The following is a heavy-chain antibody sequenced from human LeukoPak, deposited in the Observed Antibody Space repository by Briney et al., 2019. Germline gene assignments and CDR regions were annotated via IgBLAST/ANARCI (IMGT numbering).Heavy chain of an antibody. CDR2: ISSSGST. Sequence: QASETLSLTCTVSGDSISSGDYYWSWIRQPAGKGLEWIGRISSSGSTNYNPSLKSRVTISVDTSRNQFSLKLSSVTAADTAVYYCARTIPYYDILTGYPTPLDYWGQGTLVTVSS. J-gene: IGHJ4*02. CDR3: ARTIPYYDILTGYPTPLDY. D-gene: IGHD3-9*01. V-gene: IGHV4-61*02. CDR1: GDSISSGDYY.